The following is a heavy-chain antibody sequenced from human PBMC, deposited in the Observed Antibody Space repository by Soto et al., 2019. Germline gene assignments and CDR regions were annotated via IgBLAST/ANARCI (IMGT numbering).Heavy chain of an antibody. CDR3: AKSLDIQYKNWFDH. CDR2: ISGSDSRT. D-gene: IGHD1-1*01. Sequence: EVQILESGGSLVQPGGSLRLSCAASGFTFSSAAMNWVRHAPGKGLEWVSIISGSDSRTYYADSVKGRFTISRDNSKNTLYLDMNSLRAEDTAVYYCAKSLDIQYKNWFDHWGQGTLVTVSS. CDR1: GFTFSSAA. J-gene: IGHJ5*02. V-gene: IGHV3-23*01.